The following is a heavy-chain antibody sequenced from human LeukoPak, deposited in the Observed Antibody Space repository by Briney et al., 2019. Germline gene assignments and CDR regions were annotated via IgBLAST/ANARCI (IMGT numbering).Heavy chain of an antibody. Sequence: GGSLRLSCAASGFTFSSYSMNWVRQAPGKGLEWVANINQGGSVKNYVDSVKGRFTISRDNAKNSLYLQMNSLRAEDTAVYYCAKLRPAPPKGDLAGSFDLWGRGTLVTVSS. CDR1: GFTFSSYS. CDR2: INQGGSVK. V-gene: IGHV3-7*01. J-gene: IGHJ2*01. D-gene: IGHD2-21*02. CDR3: AKLRPAPPKGDLAGSFDL.